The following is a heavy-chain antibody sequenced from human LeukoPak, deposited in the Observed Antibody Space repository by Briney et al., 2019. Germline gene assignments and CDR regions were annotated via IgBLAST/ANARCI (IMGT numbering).Heavy chain of an antibody. J-gene: IGHJ4*02. D-gene: IGHD2-15*01. V-gene: IGHV4-34*01. Sequence: KPSETLSLTCAVCGGSFSGYYWSWIRQPPGKGLEWIGEINHSGSTNYNPSLKSRVTISVDTSKNQFSLKLSSVTAADTAVYYCARHCSGGSCPIDYWGQGTLVTVSS. CDR3: ARHCSGGSCPIDY. CDR1: GGSFSGYY. CDR2: INHSGST.